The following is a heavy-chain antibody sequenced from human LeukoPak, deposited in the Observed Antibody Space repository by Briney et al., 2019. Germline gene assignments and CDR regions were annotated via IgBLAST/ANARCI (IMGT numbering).Heavy chain of an antibody. V-gene: IGHV3-30*04. CDR3: VKEYHSRGFGAYFDY. D-gene: IGHD3-3*01. CDR1: GFTFSSYA. CDR2: ISSDGSIK. Sequence: GGSLRLSCAASGFTFSSYAMHWVRQAPGKGLEWVAVISSDGSIKVYADSVKGRFTLSRDNSINTVDLQMNSLRAEDTAVYYCVKEYHSRGFGAYFDYWGQGTLVTVSS. J-gene: IGHJ4*02.